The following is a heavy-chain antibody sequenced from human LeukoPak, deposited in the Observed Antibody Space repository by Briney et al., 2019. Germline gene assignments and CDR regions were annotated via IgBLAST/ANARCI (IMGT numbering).Heavy chain of an antibody. J-gene: IGHJ3*01. V-gene: IGHV1-2*02. CDR1: GYTFTDYY. Sequence: GASVKVSCKSSGYTFTDYYMHWVRQAPGQGLEWMGWINLKSGGTKYAQKIQGRVTMTRDTSITTAYMELSRLTSDDTAVYYCARDDGRSSENAFDVWGQGTMVTVSS. D-gene: IGHD6-6*01. CDR3: ARDDGRSSENAFDV. CDR2: INLKSGGT.